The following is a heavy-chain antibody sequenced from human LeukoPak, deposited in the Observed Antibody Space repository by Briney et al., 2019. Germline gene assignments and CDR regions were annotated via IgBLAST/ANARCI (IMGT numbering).Heavy chain of an antibody. CDR3: ARGGYCSSTSCYGDY. J-gene: IGHJ4*02. Sequence: SETLSVTCAVYGGSFSGYYWSWIRQPPGKGLEWIGEINHSGSTNYNPSLKSRVTISVDTSKNQFSPKLSSVTAADTAVYYCARGGYCSSTSCYGDYWGQGTLVTVSS. D-gene: IGHD2-2*01. CDR1: GGSFSGYY. V-gene: IGHV4-34*01. CDR2: INHSGST.